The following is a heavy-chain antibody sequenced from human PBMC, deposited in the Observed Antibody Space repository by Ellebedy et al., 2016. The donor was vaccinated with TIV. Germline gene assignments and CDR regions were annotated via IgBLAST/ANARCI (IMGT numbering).Heavy chain of an antibody. D-gene: IGHD1-26*01. CDR1: GYSFTAYW. CDR3: ARRGGSYYALGPIDY. Sequence: KVSCKGSGYSFTAYWIGWVRQMPGKGLEWMGIMYPGDSETSYSPSFQGQVTMSADKSIRTAYLQWSRLKASDTAMYYCARRGGSYYALGPIDYWGRGTLVTVSS. CDR2: MYPGDSET. J-gene: IGHJ4*02. V-gene: IGHV5-51*01.